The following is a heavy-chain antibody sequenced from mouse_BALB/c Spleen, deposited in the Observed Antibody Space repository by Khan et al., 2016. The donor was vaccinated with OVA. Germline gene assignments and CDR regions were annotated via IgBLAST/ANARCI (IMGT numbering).Heavy chain of an antibody. CDR1: GYSITTDYA. V-gene: IGHV3-2*02. D-gene: IGHD2-3*01. J-gene: IGHJ2*01. CDR2: ISYSGNT. CDR3: ARVDGGDFDY. Sequence: EVQLVESGPGLVKPSQSLSLTCTITGYSITTDYAWNWLRQFPGNILEWMGFISYSGNTKYNPSLKSRISITRDTSKNQFFLQLKSVTTEDTARYYCARVDGGDFDYWGQGTTLTVSS.